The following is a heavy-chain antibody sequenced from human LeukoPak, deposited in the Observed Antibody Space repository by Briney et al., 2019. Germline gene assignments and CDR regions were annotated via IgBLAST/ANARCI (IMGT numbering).Heavy chain of an antibody. CDR2: INPNSGGT. D-gene: IGHD2-2*01. Sequence: RASVKVSCKASGYTFTGYYMHWVRQAPGQGLEWMGWINPNSGGTNYAQKFQGRVTMTRDTSISTAYMELSRLRSDDTAVYYCARAGMIVVVPAATSDYWGQGTLVTVSS. J-gene: IGHJ4*02. CDR1: GYTFTGYY. V-gene: IGHV1-2*02. CDR3: ARAGMIVVVPAATSDY.